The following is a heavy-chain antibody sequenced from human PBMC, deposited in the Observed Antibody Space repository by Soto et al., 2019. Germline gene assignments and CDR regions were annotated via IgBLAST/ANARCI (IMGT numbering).Heavy chain of an antibody. D-gene: IGHD2-21*02. V-gene: IGHV4-30-4*01. Sequence: SETLSLTCTVSGGSISSGDYYWSWIRQPPGKGLEWIGYIYYSGSTYYNPSLKSRVTISVDTSKNQFSLKLSSVTAADTAVYYCASTIVVVTAIYFDHWGQGTLVTVSS. CDR2: IYYSGST. CDR3: ASTIVVVTAIYFDH. CDR1: GGSISSGDYY. J-gene: IGHJ4*02.